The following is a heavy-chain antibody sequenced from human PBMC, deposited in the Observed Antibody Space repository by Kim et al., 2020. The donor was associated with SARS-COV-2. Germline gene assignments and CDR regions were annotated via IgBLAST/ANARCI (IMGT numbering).Heavy chain of an antibody. CDR2: ISGSGGST. Sequence: GGSLRLSCAASGFTFSSYAMSWVRQAPGKGLEWVSAISGSGGSTYYADSVKGRFTISRDNSKNTLYLQMNSLRAEDTAVYYCAKEKSRDDILTGYRGLGGFDYWGQGTLVTVSS. CDR3: AKEKSRDDILTGYRGLGGFDY. V-gene: IGHV3-23*01. D-gene: IGHD3-9*01. J-gene: IGHJ4*02. CDR1: GFTFSSYA.